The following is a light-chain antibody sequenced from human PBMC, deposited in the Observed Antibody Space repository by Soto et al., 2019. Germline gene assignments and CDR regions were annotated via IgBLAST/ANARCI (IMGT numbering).Light chain of an antibody. CDR1: SSDVGGYNY. J-gene: IGLJ1*01. CDR2: EVN. Sequence: QSALTQPPSASGSPGQSVTISCTGTSSDVGGYNYVSWYQQHPGKVPKLMVYEVNKRPSGVPDRFSGSKSGNTASLTVSGLQAEDEADYYCTSYAGGNNVFGTGHKLTVL. CDR3: TSYAGGNNV. V-gene: IGLV2-8*01.